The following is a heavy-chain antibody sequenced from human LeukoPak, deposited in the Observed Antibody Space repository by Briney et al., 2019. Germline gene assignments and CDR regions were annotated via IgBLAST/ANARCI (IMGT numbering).Heavy chain of an antibody. CDR2: ISAYNGNT. CDR3: ARDSIHSYDFWSDRRYYFDY. CDR1: GYTFTSYG. Sequence: ASVKVSCKASGYTFTSYGISWVRQAPGQGLEWMGWISAYNGNTNYAQKLQGRVTMTTDTSTSTAYMELRSLRSDDTAVYYCARDSIHSYDFWSDRRYYFDYWGQGTLVTVSS. V-gene: IGHV1-18*01. D-gene: IGHD3-3*01. J-gene: IGHJ4*02.